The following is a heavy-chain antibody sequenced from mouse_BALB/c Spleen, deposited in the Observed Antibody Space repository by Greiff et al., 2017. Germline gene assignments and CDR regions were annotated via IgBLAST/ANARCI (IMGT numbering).Heavy chain of an antibody. D-gene: IGHD2-14*01. CDR3: TRWGYYRYDGDY. J-gene: IGHJ2*02. V-gene: IGHV1-5*01. CDR1: GFNIKDYY. CDR2: IYPGNSDT. Sequence: VQLQQSGAELVRPGASVKLSCKASGFNIKDYYMHWVKQRPGQGLEWIGAIYPGNSDTSYNQQFKGKAKLTAVTSTSTAYMVPSSLTNEDSAVYYCTRWGYYRYDGDYWGQGTSLTGSS.